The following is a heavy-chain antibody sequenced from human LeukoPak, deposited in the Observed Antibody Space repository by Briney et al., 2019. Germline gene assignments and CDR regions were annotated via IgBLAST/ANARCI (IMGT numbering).Heavy chain of an antibody. Sequence: GGSLRLSCAASGFTFSSYSMDWVRQAPGKGLEWVSYISSSSSTIYYADSVKGRFTISRDNAKNSLYLQMNSLRAEDTAVYYCARESGSRNYDFWSGYYDYYYYYMDVWGKGTTVTVSS. V-gene: IGHV3-48*01. CDR3: ARESGSRNYDFWSGYYDYYYYYMDV. D-gene: IGHD3-3*01. CDR1: GFTFSSYS. J-gene: IGHJ6*03. CDR2: ISSSSSTI.